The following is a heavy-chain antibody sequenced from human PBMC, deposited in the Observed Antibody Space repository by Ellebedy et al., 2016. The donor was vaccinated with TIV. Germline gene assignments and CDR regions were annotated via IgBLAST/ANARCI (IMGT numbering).Heavy chain of an antibody. V-gene: IGHV6-1*01. CDR1: GDSVPSNSAT. CDR3: ARVEENSSGWLSWFDP. CDR2: TYYRSKWYN. J-gene: IGHJ5*02. D-gene: IGHD6-19*01. Sequence: SQTLSLTCAISGDSVPSNSATWNWIRQSPSRGLEWLGRTYYRSKWYNDYAVSVKSRITIKSDTSKNQFSLQLNSVTPKDTAVYYCARVEENSSGWLSWFDPWGQGTLVTVSS.